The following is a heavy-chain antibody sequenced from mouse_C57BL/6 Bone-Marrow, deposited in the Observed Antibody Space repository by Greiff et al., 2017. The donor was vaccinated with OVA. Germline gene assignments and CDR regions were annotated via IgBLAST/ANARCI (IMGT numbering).Heavy chain of an antibody. CDR1: GFTFTDYY. CDR3: ARYKWLDGYRGYYAMDY. CDR2: IRNKANGYTT. Sequence: EVKVVESGGGLVQPGGSLSLSCAASGFTFTDYYMSWVRQPPGKALEWLGFIRNKANGYTTEYSASVKGLFTISRDNSQSILYLQMNALRAEDSATYYCARYKWLDGYRGYYAMDYWGQGTSVTVSS. D-gene: IGHD2-3*01. J-gene: IGHJ4*01. V-gene: IGHV7-3*01.